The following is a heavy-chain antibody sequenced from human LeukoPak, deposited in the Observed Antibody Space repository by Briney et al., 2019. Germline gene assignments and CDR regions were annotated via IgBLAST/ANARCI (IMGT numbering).Heavy chain of an antibody. D-gene: IGHD5-18*01. J-gene: IGHJ4*02. CDR2: ISTSGST. CDR1: VASISNYY. Sequence: SETLSLTWAVSVASISNYYWSWVRQAPGKGLEWIGYISTSGSTNYNPSLKSRVSISLDTSNNRFSLNLNFVTAADTAVYFCASPRTSYRYTFDYWGPGALVTVSS. V-gene: IGHV4-4*09. CDR3: ASPRTSYRYTFDY.